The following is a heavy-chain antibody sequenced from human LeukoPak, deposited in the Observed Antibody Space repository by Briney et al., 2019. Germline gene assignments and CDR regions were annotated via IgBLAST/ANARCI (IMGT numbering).Heavy chain of an antibody. CDR3: TRGVYTSSWYKPFDI. V-gene: IGHV3-74*01. CDR1: GFTFSGYW. CDR2: INSDGSST. Sequence: GGSLRLSCAASGFTFSGYWMHRVRQVPGKGLVWVSRINSDGSSTTYAGSVKGRFTISRDNAKNTMYLQMNSLRAEDAAVYYCTRGVYTSSWYKPFDIWGLGTMVTVSS. D-gene: IGHD6-13*01. J-gene: IGHJ3*02.